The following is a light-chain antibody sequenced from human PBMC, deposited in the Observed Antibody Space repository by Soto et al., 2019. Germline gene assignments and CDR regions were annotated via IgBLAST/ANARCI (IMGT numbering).Light chain of an antibody. J-gene: IGLJ3*02. Sequence: QSVLTQPPSVSGSPGQSVTISCTVTRSDVGDYEHVSWYQLAPGTAPKLLISDVINRPSGVPDRFSGSKSGNTPSLTISGLQAEDEADYYCGLFTSSATWVFGGGTKLTVL. CDR2: DVI. CDR3: GLFTSSATWV. V-gene: IGLV2-18*01. CDR1: RSDVGDYEH.